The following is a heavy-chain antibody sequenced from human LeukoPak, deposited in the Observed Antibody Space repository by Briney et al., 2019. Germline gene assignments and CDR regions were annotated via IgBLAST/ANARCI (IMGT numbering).Heavy chain of an antibody. Sequence: SETLYLTCAVYGGSFSGYYCSWIRQPPGKGLEWIGEINHSGSTNYNPSLRSRVTISVDTSKNQFSLKLSSVTAADTAVYYCAREKVGATAGRAFDIWGQGTMVTVSS. CDR1: GGSFSGYY. CDR3: AREKVGATAGRAFDI. J-gene: IGHJ3*02. CDR2: INHSGST. D-gene: IGHD1-26*01. V-gene: IGHV4-34*01.